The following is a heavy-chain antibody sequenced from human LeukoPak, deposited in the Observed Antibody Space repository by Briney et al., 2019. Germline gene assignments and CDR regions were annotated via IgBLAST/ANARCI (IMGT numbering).Heavy chain of an antibody. J-gene: IGHJ4*02. D-gene: IGHD1-26*01. CDR3: AKWLYSGKYWTGKDYFDY. Sequence: GGSVRLSCAASGFTFNNYGMHWVRQAPGKGLEWVAVISHDGSNKYYADSVKGRFTISRDNSKNTLYLQMDSLRVEDTAVYYCAKWLYSGKYWTGKDYFDYWGQGTLVTVSS. CDR1: GFTFNNYG. V-gene: IGHV3-30*18. CDR2: ISHDGSNK.